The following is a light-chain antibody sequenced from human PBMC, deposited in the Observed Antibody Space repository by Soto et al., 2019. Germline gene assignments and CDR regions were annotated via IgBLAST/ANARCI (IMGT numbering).Light chain of an antibody. Sequence: EIVLTQSPGTLSLSPGERATLSCRASQTLSSNSLAWYQQRPGQAPRLLIYDASNRATGIPARFSGSGSGTDFTLTISSLEPADFAVYYCQQRSNWPLTFGGGTKVDIK. V-gene: IGKV3-11*01. CDR2: DAS. J-gene: IGKJ4*01. CDR1: QTLSSNS. CDR3: QQRSNWPLT.